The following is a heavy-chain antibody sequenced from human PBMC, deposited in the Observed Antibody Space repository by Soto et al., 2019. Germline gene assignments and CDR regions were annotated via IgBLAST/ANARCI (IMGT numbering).Heavy chain of an antibody. CDR1: GFAFSTYG. D-gene: IGHD7-27*01. CDR2: IWYDGSNK. Sequence: QVQLVESGGGVVQPGRSLRLSCAASGFAFSTYGMHWVRQAPGKGLEWVAVIWYDGSNKYYADFVKGRFTISRDNSKNTLYLQIDSLRPEDTAVYYGTKEGPNWGRDFDCWGQGTLVTVSS. V-gene: IGHV3-33*06. J-gene: IGHJ4*02. CDR3: TKEGPNWGRDFDC.